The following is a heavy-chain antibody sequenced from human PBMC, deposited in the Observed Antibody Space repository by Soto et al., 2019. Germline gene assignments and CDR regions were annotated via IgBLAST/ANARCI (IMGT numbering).Heavy chain of an antibody. D-gene: IGHD3-22*01. V-gene: IGHV3-53*01. CDR1: GFTVSSNF. CDR3: ARYYDSSGPDL. CDR2: IYSGGST. J-gene: IGHJ2*01. Sequence: GGSLRLSCAASGFTVSSNFMYWVRQAPGKGLEWVSLIYSGGSTYYAGSVKGRFTISRDNAKNSLYLQMNSLRAEDTAVYYCARYYDSSGPDLWGRGTLVTVSS.